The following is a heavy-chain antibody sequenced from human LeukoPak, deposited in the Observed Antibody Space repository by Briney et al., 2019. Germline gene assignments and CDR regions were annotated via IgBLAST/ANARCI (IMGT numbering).Heavy chain of an antibody. D-gene: IGHD2-2*01. CDR3: ARDRNVVDFDY. J-gene: IGHJ4*02. V-gene: IGHV3-21*01. CDR1: GFTFSSYS. Sequence: GGSLRLSCAASGFTFSSYSMNWVRQAPGKGLEWVSSISSSSSYIYCADSVKGRFTISRDNAKNSLYLQMNSLRAEDTAVYYCARDRNVVDFDYWGQGTLVTVSS. CDR2: ISSSSSYI.